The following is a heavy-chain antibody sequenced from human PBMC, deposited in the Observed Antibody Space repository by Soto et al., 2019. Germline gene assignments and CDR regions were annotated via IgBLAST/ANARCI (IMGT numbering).Heavy chain of an antibody. CDR1: GYTFTSYG. Sequence: QVHLVQCEAEVKKPGASVMVYCKASGYTFTSYGISWVRQAPGQGLEWMGWISGYNGNTNYAQKFQGRVTMTTDTSTSTAYMELRSLRSDDTAVYYCARDGSGSYSTDAFDIWGQGTMVIVSS. CDR3: ARDGSGSYSTDAFDI. D-gene: IGHD3-10*01. J-gene: IGHJ3*02. V-gene: IGHV1-18*01. CDR2: ISGYNGNT.